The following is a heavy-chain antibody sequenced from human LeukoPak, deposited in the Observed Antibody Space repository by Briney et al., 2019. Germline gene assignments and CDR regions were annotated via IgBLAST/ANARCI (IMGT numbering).Heavy chain of an antibody. D-gene: IGHD1-14*01. CDR2: IIPIFGTA. Sequence: SVKVSCKASGGTFSSYALSWERQAPGQGLEWMGGIIPIFGTANYAQKFQVRVTITADESTSTVYMELSSLRSEDAAVYYCARGRAYNWNHSFDYWGQGTLVTVSS. CDR1: GGTFSSYA. V-gene: IGHV1-69*01. J-gene: IGHJ4*02. CDR3: ARGRAYNWNHSFDY.